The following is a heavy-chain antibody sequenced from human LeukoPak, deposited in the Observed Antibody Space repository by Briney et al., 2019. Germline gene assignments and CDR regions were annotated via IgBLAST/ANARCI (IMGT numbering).Heavy chain of an antibody. CDR3: VRGGTYYDDMYYFDY. D-gene: IGHD3-3*01. CDR1: GFTVSHNY. Sequence: GGSLRLSCAASGFTVSHNYMSWVRQAPGKGLEWVSIIYSGGSTNYADSVKGRFTISRDNSKNTLYLQMNSLRAEDTAVFYCVRGGTYYDDMYYFDYWGQGTLVTVSS. V-gene: IGHV3-66*01. J-gene: IGHJ4*02. CDR2: IYSGGST.